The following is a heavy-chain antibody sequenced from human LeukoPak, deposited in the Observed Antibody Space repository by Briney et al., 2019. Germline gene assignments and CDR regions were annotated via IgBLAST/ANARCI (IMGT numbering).Heavy chain of an antibody. D-gene: IGHD5-12*01. CDR3: ARARKVATMVYAFDI. CDR2: INPNSGGT. J-gene: IGHJ3*02. V-gene: IGHV1-2*02. Sequence: ASVKVSCKASGYTFTGYYMHWVRQAPGQGLEWMGWINPNSGGTNYAQKFQGRVTMTRDTSISTAYMELSRLRSDDTAVYYCARARKVATMVYAFDIWGQGTMVTVSS. CDR1: GYTFTGYY.